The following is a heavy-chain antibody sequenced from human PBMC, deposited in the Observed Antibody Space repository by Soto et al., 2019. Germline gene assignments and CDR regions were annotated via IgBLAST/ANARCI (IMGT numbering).Heavy chain of an antibody. V-gene: IGHV3-33*01. CDR2: IWYDGSNK. CDR3: ARARADTAMVDY. J-gene: IGHJ4*02. Sequence: QVQLVESGGGVVQPGRSLRLSCAASGFTFSSYGMHWVRPAPGKGLEWVAVIWYDGSNKYYADSVKGRFTISRDNSKNTLYLQMNSLRAEDTAVYYCARARADTAMVDYWGQGTLVTVSS. D-gene: IGHD5-18*01. CDR1: GFTFSSYG.